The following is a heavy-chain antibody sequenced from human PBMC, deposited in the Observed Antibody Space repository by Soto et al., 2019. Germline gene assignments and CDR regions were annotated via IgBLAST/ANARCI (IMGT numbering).Heavy chain of an antibody. Sequence: QVQLVQSGAEVKKPGSSVKVSCKASGGTFSSYAISWVRQAPGQGLECMGGIIPIFGTANYAQKFQGRVTMTADESTSTAYMELSSLRSEDTAVYYCERAGVVVVPAAIPYYYYYYGMDVWGQGTTVTVSS. CDR2: IIPIFGTA. D-gene: IGHD2-2*01. J-gene: IGHJ6*02. V-gene: IGHV1-69*01. CDR1: GGTFSSYA. CDR3: ERAGVVVVPAAIPYYYYYYGMDV.